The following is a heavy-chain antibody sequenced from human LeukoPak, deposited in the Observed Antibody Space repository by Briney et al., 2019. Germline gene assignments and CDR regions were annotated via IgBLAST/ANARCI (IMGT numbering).Heavy chain of an antibody. D-gene: IGHD1-26*01. V-gene: IGHV4-39*07. CDR3: ARDSLGASYYYYGMDV. J-gene: IGHJ6*02. Sequence: SETLSLTCTVSGGSISSSSYYWGWIRQPPGKGLEWIGSFYYSGSTYYNPSLKSRVTISVDTSKNQFSLKLSSVTAADTAVYHCARDSLGASYYYYGMDVWGQGTTVTVSS. CDR1: GGSISSSSYY. CDR2: FYYSGST.